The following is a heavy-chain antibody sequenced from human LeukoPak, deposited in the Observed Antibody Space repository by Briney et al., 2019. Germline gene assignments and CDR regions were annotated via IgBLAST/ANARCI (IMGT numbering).Heavy chain of an antibody. D-gene: IGHD4-11*01. V-gene: IGHV3-21*01. J-gene: IGHJ5*02. CDR1: GFTFSSYS. Sequence: GGSLRLSCAASGFTFSSYSMNWVRQAPGKGLEWVSSIGSSSSYIYYADSVKGRFTISRDNAKNSLYLQMNNLRAEDTAVYYCARDFDSETTVNGLYWFDPWGQGTLVTVSS. CDR3: ARDFDSETTVNGLYWFDP. CDR2: IGSSSSYI.